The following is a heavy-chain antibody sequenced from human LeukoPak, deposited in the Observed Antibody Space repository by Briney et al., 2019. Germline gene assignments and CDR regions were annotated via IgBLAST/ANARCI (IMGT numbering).Heavy chain of an antibody. Sequence: PSETLSLTCAVYGGSFSGYYWSWIRQPPGKGLEWIGEINHSGSTNYNPSLKSRVTISVDTSKNQFSLKLSSVTAADTAVYYCARERGLWPYYYYYYGMDVWGQGTTVTVSS. J-gene: IGHJ6*02. CDR3: ARERGLWPYYYYYYGMDV. CDR1: GGSFSGYY. V-gene: IGHV4-34*01. CDR2: INHSGST. D-gene: IGHD5-18*01.